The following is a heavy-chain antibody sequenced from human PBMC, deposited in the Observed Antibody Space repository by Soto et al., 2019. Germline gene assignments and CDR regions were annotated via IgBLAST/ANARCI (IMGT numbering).Heavy chain of an antibody. J-gene: IGHJ6*02. CDR1: GFTFSSYG. V-gene: IGHV3-30*18. D-gene: IGHD6-6*01. CDR3: AKGGKMVAARSNLDV. CDR2: ISYDGSNK. Sequence: PGGSLRLSCAASGFTFSSYGMHWVRQAPGKGLEWVAVISYDGSNKYYADSVKGRFTISRDNPKNTLYLQMNSLRAEDTAVYYCAKGGKMVAARSNLDVWGQGTTVTVSS.